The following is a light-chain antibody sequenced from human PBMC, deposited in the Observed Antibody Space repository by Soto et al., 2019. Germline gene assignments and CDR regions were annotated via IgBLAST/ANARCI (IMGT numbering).Light chain of an antibody. CDR2: AAS. V-gene: IGKV3-20*01. J-gene: IGKJ1*01. Sequence: EIVLTHSPGTLSLSPLYIATLSFRASQSLGSGYLAWYQQKPGQAPRILIYAASTRATGIPDRFSGSGSGTDFSLTISRLEPEDFAVYYCQKYNNWPWKFGQGTKVDIK. CDR1: QSLGSGY. CDR3: QKYNNWPWK.